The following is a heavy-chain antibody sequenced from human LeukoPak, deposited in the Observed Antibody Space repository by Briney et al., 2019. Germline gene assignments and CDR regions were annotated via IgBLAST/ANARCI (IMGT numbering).Heavy chain of an antibody. CDR1: GFTVSSNY. D-gene: IGHD1-1*01. CDR2: IYSGGST. CDR3: ARFVPTAPPYFDL. Sequence: GGSLRLPCAASGFTVSSNYMSWDRQAPGKGLEWVSVIYSGGSTYYADSVQGRFTTSRDNAKSSLYLQMNSLRAEDTAVYYCARFVPTAPPYFDLWGRGNLVTVSS. V-gene: IGHV3-53*01. J-gene: IGHJ2*01.